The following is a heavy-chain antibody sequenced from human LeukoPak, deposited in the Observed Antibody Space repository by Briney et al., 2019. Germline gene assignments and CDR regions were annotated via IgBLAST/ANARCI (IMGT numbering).Heavy chain of an antibody. CDR3: ARVGYSGWNLEY. CDR2: INQGGSVK. J-gene: IGHJ4*02. CDR1: RFTFSRYW. V-gene: IGHV3-7*01. D-gene: IGHD5-12*01. Sequence: GGSLRLTCVATRFTFSRYWMSWVRPAPGQGLDWVANINQGGSVKYYVASVKGRFTISRDDAKNSLYVQMNSLRDEDTAVYYCARVGYSGWNLEYWGQGTLVTVSS.